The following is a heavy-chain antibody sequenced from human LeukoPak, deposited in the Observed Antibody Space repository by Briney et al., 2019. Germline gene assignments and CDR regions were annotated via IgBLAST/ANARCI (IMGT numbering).Heavy chain of an antibody. CDR1: GFTFSSYW. J-gene: IGHJ4*02. CDR2: INSDGSST. CDR3: ARVMAPYDFWSGYYLEYFDY. D-gene: IGHD3-3*01. Sequence: GGSLRLSCAASGFTFSSYWMHWVREAPGKGLVWVSRINSDGSSTSYADSVKGRFTISRDNAKNTLYLQMNSLRAEDMAVYYCARVMAPYDFWSGYYLEYFDYWGQGTLVTVSP. V-gene: IGHV3-74*01.